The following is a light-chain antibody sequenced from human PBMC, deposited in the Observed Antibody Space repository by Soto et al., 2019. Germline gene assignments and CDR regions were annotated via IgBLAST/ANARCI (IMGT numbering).Light chain of an antibody. CDR2: EVR. V-gene: IGLV2-14*01. CDR1: IRDVGAYNL. Sequence: QSALTQPASVSGSPGQSITISCAGTIRDVGAYNLVSWYQQYPGRAPQLILFEVRIRPSGISFRFSGFKSGNTASLTISGLQAEDEADYYCSSFTSKSTLIFGGGTKLTVL. CDR3: SSFTSKSTLI. J-gene: IGLJ2*01.